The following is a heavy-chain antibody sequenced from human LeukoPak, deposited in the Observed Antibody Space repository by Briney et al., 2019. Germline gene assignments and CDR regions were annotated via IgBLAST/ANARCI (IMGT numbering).Heavy chain of an antibody. Sequence: ASVKVSCKASGYTFTSYDINWVRQATGQGLEWMGWMNPNSGNTGYAQKFQGRVTITRNTSISTAYMELSSLRSEDTAVYYCARAREVVGATRGWFDPWGQGTLVTASS. J-gene: IGHJ5*02. D-gene: IGHD1-26*01. V-gene: IGHV1-8*03. CDR3: ARAREVVGATRGWFDP. CDR1: GYTFTSYD. CDR2: MNPNSGNT.